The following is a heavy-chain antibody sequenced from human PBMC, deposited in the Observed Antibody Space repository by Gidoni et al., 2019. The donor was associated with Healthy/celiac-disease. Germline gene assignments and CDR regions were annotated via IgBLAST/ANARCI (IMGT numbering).Heavy chain of an antibody. J-gene: IGHJ4*02. V-gene: IGHV3-23*01. CDR3: ARDPSGEYRSGWWGR. CDR2: ISGGGDST. CDR1: GFPCSSYA. D-gene: IGHD6-19*01. Sequence: EVQLLASGGGLVQPGGSLRLSGAAGGFPCSSYALSWVRQGPGKGLGWVSAISGGGDSTYYADSVTVRFTISRDNSKNTLYLQMNSLRAEDTAVYSCARDPSGEYRSGWWGRWGQGTLVTVSS.